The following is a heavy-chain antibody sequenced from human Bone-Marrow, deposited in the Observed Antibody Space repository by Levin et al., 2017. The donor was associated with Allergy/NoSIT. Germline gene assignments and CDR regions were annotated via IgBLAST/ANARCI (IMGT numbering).Heavy chain of an antibody. J-gene: IGHJ4*02. CDR1: GYSFTNYW. CDR2: IYPADSDT. Sequence: GGSLRLSCKGSGYSFTNYWIGWVRQMPGKGLEWMGIIYPADSDTRYSPSFQGQVTISADKSISTAYLQWSSLKASDTAMYYCARRPSGIYGSGCYFDYWGQGTLVIVSS. D-gene: IGHD3-10*01. CDR3: ARRPSGIYGSGCYFDY. V-gene: IGHV5-51*01.